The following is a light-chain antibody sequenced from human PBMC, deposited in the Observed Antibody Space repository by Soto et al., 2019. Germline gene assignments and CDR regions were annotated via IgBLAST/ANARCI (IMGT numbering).Light chain of an antibody. CDR2: DAS. V-gene: IGKV1-13*02. CDR1: QGISSA. Sequence: AIQLTQSPSSLSASVGDRVTITCRASQGISSALAWYQQKPGKPPKLLIYDASSLERGVPSRFSGSGSGTDFTLTNSSLQPEDFATYYCQQFNSYLRTFGQGTKVEIK. J-gene: IGKJ1*01. CDR3: QQFNSYLRT.